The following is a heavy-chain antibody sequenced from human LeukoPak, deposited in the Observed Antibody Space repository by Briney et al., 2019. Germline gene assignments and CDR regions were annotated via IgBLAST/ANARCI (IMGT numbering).Heavy chain of an antibody. CDR2: IRSSGDRS. CDR3: ARLGYCTNGVRYTVDY. Sequence: GGSLRLSCAASGFTFSTYAISWVRQAPGKGLEWVSAIRSSGDRSYYADSVKGRFTISRDNSKDTLYLQMNSLRAEDTAVYYCARLGYCTNGVRYTVDYWGQGTLVTVSS. J-gene: IGHJ4*02. CDR1: GFTFSTYA. D-gene: IGHD2-8*01. V-gene: IGHV3-23*01.